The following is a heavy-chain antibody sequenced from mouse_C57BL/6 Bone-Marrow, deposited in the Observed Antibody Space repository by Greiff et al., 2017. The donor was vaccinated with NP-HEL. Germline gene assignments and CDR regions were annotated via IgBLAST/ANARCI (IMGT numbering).Heavy chain of an antibody. CDR1: GFTFSDYY. J-gene: IGHJ4*01. Sequence: EVQRVESEGGLVQPGSSMKLSCTASGFTFSDYYMAWVRQVPEKGLEWVANINYDGSSTYYLDSLNIRFIISRDSAKNILYLQMSSMKSEDTATYYCARYGPYYAMDYWGQGTSVTVSS. CDR2: INYDGSST. CDR3: ARYGPYYAMDY. V-gene: IGHV5-16*01. D-gene: IGHD2-10*02.